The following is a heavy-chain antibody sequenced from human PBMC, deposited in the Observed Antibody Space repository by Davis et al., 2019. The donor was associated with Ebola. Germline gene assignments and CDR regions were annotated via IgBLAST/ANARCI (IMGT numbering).Heavy chain of an antibody. CDR1: GFTFSRYW. V-gene: IGHV3-74*01. Sequence: PGGSLRLSCAASGFTFSRYWMHWVRQAPGKGLVWVSRINSDGSSTSYADSVKGRFTISRDNAKSTLYLQMNSLRVEDTAIYYCARIGSNWPHNWGQGTLVTVSS. CDR2: INSDGSST. D-gene: IGHD6-13*01. J-gene: IGHJ4*02. CDR3: ARIGSNWPHN.